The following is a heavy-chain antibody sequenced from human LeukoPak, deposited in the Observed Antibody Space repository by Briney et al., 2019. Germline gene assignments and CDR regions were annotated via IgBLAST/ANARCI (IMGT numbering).Heavy chain of an antibody. CDR3: ARGVGGTTDY. CDR1: GFTFDDYA. D-gene: IGHD1-26*01. CDR2: ISWNSGSI. Sequence: GRSLRLSCAASGFTFDDYAMHWVRQAPGKGLEWVSGISWNSGSIGYADSVKGRFTISRDNAKNSLYLQMNSLRAEDTAVYYCARGVGGTTDYWGQGTLVIVSS. J-gene: IGHJ4*02. V-gene: IGHV3-9*01.